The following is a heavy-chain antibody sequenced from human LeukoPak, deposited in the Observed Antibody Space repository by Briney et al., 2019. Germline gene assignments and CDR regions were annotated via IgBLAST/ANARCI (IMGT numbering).Heavy chain of an antibody. V-gene: IGHV4-4*02. Sequence: PSETLSLTCAVSGGSISSSNWRSWVRQPPGKGLEWIGEINHSGSTNYNPSLKSRVTISVDTSKNQFSLKLSSVTAADTAVYYCARDLGGNSPLYWGQGTLVTVSS. CDR1: GGSISSSNW. D-gene: IGHD4-23*01. J-gene: IGHJ4*02. CDR2: INHSGST. CDR3: ARDLGGNSPLY.